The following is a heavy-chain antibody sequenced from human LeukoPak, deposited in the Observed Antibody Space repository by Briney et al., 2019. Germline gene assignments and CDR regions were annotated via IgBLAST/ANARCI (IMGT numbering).Heavy chain of an antibody. J-gene: IGHJ4*02. CDR2: ISGSGGST. CDR1: GFTFSSYE. Sequence: GGSLRLSCAAFGFTFSSYEMNWVRQAPGKGLEWVSAISGSGGSTYYADSVKGRFTISRDNSKNTLYLQMNSLRAEDTAVYYCAKEPAARLYYFDYWGQGTLVTVSS. V-gene: IGHV3-23*01. CDR3: AKEPAARLYYFDY. D-gene: IGHD6-6*01.